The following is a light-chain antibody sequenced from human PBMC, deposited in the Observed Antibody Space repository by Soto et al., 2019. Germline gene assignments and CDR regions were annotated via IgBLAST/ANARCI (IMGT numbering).Light chain of an antibody. CDR2: EVS. CDR1: SSDVGGYNY. Sequence: QSALTQPASVSGSPGQSITISCTGTSSDVGGYNYVSWYQQYPGKAPKLMIYEVSNRPSGVSNRFSGSKSGNTASLTISGLQAEDEADYYCSSFTSTHTGVFGGGPKLTVL. V-gene: IGLV2-14*01. CDR3: SSFTSTHTGV. J-gene: IGLJ3*02.